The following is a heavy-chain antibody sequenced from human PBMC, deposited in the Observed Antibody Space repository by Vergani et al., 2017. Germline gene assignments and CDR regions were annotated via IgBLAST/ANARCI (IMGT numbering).Heavy chain of an antibody. V-gene: IGHV1-69*01. CDR1: GGTFSSYA. Sequence: QVQLVQSGAEVKKPGSSVKVSCKASGGTFSSYAISWVRQAPGQGLEWMGGIIPIFGTANYAQKFQGRVTITADEATSTAYMELSSLRYEDTAVYYCASRDSTTIGVVIISGYYYDGMDVCGQATTVTVSS. CDR2: IIPIFGTA. J-gene: IGHJ6*02. CDR3: ASRDSTTIGVVIISGYYYDGMDV. D-gene: IGHD3-3*01.